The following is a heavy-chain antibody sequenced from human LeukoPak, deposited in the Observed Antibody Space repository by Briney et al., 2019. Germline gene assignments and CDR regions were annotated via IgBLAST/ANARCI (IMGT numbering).Heavy chain of an antibody. CDR2: IWFDGSNK. V-gene: IGHV3-33*01. CDR3: ARAGYCAGWYPGALDY. CDR1: GFTFSSYG. J-gene: IGHJ4*02. Sequence: PGGSLRLSCAASGFTFSSYGMHWVRQAPGKGLQWVAVIWFDGSNKYYADSVKGRFTISRDNSKNTLYLQMNSLRVEDTAVYYCARAGYCAGWYPGALDYWGQGTLVTVSS. D-gene: IGHD6-19*01.